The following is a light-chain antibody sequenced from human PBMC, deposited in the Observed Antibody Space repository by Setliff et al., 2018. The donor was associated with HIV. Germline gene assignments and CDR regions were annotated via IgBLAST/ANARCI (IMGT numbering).Light chain of an antibody. CDR3: SSYTSGSTRV. CDR2: EVS. V-gene: IGLV2-14*01. CDR1: SNDVGGYNY. Sequence: QSALTQPASVSGSPGQSITISCTGRSNDVGGYNYVSWYQQRPGKAPKLMFSEVSNRPSGVSNRFSGSKSGNTASLTISGLQAEDEADYYCSSYTSGSTRVFGTGTKVTV. J-gene: IGLJ1*01.